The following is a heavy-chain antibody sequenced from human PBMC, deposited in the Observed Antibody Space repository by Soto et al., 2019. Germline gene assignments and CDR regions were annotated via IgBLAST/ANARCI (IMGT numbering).Heavy chain of an antibody. V-gene: IGHV4-59*11. J-gene: IGHJ4*02. Sequence: SETLSLTCTVSGGSISGHYWSWIRQSPGKGLEWIGYIFYSGITNYNPSLKSRVTISVDTSRNQFSLRLSSVTAADTAVYFCARVGSSGWAPDYWSQGTLVTVSS. CDR1: GGSISGHY. CDR2: IFYSGIT. D-gene: IGHD6-19*01. CDR3: ARVGSSGWAPDY.